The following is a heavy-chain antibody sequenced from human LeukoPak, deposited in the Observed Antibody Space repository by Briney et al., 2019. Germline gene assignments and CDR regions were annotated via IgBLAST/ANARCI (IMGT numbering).Heavy chain of an antibody. CDR1: GYTFTSYG. Sequence: GASVKVSCKASGYTFTSYGISWVRQAPGQGLEWMGRIIPILGIANYAQKFQGRVTITADKSTSTAYMELSSLRSEDTAVYYCARDYYDFWSGPYFDYWGQGTLVTVSS. V-gene: IGHV1-69*04. J-gene: IGHJ4*02. D-gene: IGHD3-3*01. CDR3: ARDYYDFWSGPYFDY. CDR2: IIPILGIA.